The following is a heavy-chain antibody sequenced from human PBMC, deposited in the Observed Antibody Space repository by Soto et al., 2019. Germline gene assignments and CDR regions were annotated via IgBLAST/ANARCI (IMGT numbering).Heavy chain of an antibody. J-gene: IGHJ4*01. V-gene: IGHV1-18*01. CDR1: GYTFTNYG. CDR2: VSAYNGER. D-gene: IGHD6-6*01. Sequence: QNQLVQSGAEVKKPGASVKVSCKASGYTFTNYGINWVRQGPGQGLEWLGWVSAYNGERRYAQRVQARVIMTTDTSTTTAYMELRSLRSDETAVYYCSRGTSIPASGDYWGQGTLVTVSS. CDR3: SRGTSIPASGDY.